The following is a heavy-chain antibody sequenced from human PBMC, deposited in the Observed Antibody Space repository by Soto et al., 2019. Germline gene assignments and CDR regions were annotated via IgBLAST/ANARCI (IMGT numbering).Heavy chain of an antibody. Sequence: SVKVSCTASGGTFSSYAISWVRLAPGQGLEWMGGIIPIFGTANYAQKFQGRVTITADESTSTAYMELSSLRSEDTAVYYCARDSGGVYCGGDCYAFDIWGQGTMVTVSS. CDR2: IIPIFGTA. CDR1: GGTFSSYA. J-gene: IGHJ3*02. D-gene: IGHD2-21*02. V-gene: IGHV1-69*13. CDR3: ARDSGGVYCGGDCYAFDI.